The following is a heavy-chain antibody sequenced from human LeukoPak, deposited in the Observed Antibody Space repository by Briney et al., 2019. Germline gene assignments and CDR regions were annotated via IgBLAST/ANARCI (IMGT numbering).Heavy chain of an antibody. CDR2: IKQDGSEK. V-gene: IGHV3-7*01. CDR3: VGDGGADWYDP. Sequence: RGSLRPSSAASGFIIGDYWMTWVRQAPGKGLEWVANIKQDGSEKTYLASVKGGFTISRDYAKNSLFLQMNSLRVEDMAMYYCVGDGGADWYDPWGQGTLVSVSS. J-gene: IGHJ5*02. D-gene: IGHD3-16*01. CDR1: GFIIGDYW.